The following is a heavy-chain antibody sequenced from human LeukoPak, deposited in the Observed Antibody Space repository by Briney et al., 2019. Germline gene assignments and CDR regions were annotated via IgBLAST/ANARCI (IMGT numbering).Heavy chain of an antibody. CDR3: ARGRLRVAVAGTRYFDL. CDR1: GGSFSGDY. Sequence: SETLSLTCAVYGGSFSGDYWSWIRQPPGKGLEWIGEINHSGSTNYNPSLKSRVTISVDTSKNQFSLKLSSVTAADTAVYYCARGRLRVAVAGTRYFDLWGRGTLVTVSS. CDR2: INHSGST. J-gene: IGHJ2*01. D-gene: IGHD6-19*01. V-gene: IGHV4-34*01.